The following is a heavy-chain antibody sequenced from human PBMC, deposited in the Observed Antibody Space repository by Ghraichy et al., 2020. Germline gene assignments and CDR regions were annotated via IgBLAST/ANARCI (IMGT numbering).Heavy chain of an antibody. J-gene: IGHJ4*02. V-gene: IGHV4-34*01. CDR2: INHSGST. CDR1: GGSFSGYY. CDR3: ARHSIKLLPLTKTFDY. D-gene: IGHD5-18*01. Sequence: SETLSLTCAVYGGSFSGYYWSWIRQPPGKGLEWIGEINHSGSTNYNPSLKSRFTISVDTSKNQFSLKLSFVTAADTAVYYCARHSIKLLPLTKTFDYWGQGTLVTVSS.